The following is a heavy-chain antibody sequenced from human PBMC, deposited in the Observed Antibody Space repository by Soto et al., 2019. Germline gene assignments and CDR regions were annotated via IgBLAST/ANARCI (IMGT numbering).Heavy chain of an antibody. CDR1: GYSISSGYY. CDR3: ARGRTMVRVVNFDY. Sequence: SETLSLTFAVSGYSISSGYYWGWLRPPPGKGLEWIGSIYHSGSTYYNPSLKSRVTISVDTSKNQFSLKLSSVTAADAAVYYCARGRTMVRVVNFDYWGQGTLVTVS. J-gene: IGHJ4*02. CDR2: IYHSGST. V-gene: IGHV4-38-2*01. D-gene: IGHD3-10*01.